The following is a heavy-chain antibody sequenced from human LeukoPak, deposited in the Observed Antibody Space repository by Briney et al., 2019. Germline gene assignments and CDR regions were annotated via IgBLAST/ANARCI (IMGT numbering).Heavy chain of an antibody. Sequence: GGSLRLSCAASGFTFSSYGMHWVRQAPGKGLEWVAVISYDGSNKYYADSVKGRFTISRDNSKNTLYLQINSLRAEDTAVYYCARTTRYSSGWYLDYFDYWGQGTLVTVSS. CDR2: ISYDGSNK. J-gene: IGHJ4*02. CDR1: GFTFSSYG. D-gene: IGHD6-19*01. V-gene: IGHV3-30*03. CDR3: ARTTRYSSGWYLDYFDY.